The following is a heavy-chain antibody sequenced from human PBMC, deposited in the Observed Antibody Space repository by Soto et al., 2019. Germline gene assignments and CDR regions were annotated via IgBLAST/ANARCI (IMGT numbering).Heavy chain of an antibody. J-gene: IGHJ6*02. V-gene: IGHV1-69*10. Sequence: ASVKVSCKASGGTFSSYAISWVRQAPGQGLEWMGGIIPILGIANYAQKFQGRVTITADKSTSTAYMELSSLRSEDTAVYYCARDKEYSGSYYYYYGMDVWGQGTTVTVSS. D-gene: IGHD1-26*01. CDR3: ARDKEYSGSYYYYYGMDV. CDR2: IIPILGIA. CDR1: GGTFSSYA.